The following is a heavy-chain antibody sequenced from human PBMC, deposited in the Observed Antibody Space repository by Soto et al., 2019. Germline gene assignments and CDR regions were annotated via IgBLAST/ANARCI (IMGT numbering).Heavy chain of an antibody. V-gene: IGHV4-30-4*01. D-gene: IGHD6-6*01. CDR3: ARASIAAPKRFYYYYYGMDV. CDR1: GGSISSGDYY. J-gene: IGHJ6*02. CDR2: IYYSGST. Sequence: SETLSLTCTVSGGSISSGDYYWSWIRQPPGKGLEWIGYIYYSGSTYYNPSLKSRVTISVDTSKNQFSLKLSSVTAADTAVYYCARASIAAPKRFYYYYYGMDVWGQGTTITVSS.